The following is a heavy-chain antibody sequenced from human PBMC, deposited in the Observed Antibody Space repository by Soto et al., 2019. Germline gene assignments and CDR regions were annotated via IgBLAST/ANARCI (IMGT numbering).Heavy chain of an antibody. CDR2: INHSGST. Sequence: SETLSLTCAVYGGSFSGYYWSWIRQPPGKGLEWIGEINHSGSTNYNPSLKSRVTISVDTSKNQFSLKLSSVTAADTAVYYCARRGYDILTGYKKNYYYYGMDVWGQGTTVTVS. CDR1: GGSFSGYY. D-gene: IGHD3-9*01. J-gene: IGHJ6*02. V-gene: IGHV4-34*01. CDR3: ARRGYDILTGYKKNYYYYGMDV.